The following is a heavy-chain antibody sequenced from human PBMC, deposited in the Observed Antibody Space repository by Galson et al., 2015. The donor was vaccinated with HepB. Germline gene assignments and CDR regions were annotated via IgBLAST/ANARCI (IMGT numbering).Heavy chain of an antibody. D-gene: IGHD3-10*01. CDR3: ARVFGSGSCFSYPAPPYYYFWIDV. V-gene: IGHV4-59*01. CDR2: IHYSGNT. CDR1: GGSFSSYY. Sequence: SETLSLTCAVSGGSFSSYYWSWIRQSPGKGLEWIGYIHYSGNTHYNPSLKSRVTISLDTSKNHFSLKLNSVTAADTAVYYCARVFGSGSCFSYPAPPYYYFWIDVWGQGTTVTVSS. J-gene: IGHJ6*02.